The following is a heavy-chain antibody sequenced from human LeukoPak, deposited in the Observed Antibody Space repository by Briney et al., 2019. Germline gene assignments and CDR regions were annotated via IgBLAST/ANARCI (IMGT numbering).Heavy chain of an antibody. V-gene: IGHV7-4-1*02. D-gene: IGHD6-19*01. CDR2: INTKTGNP. CDR1: GYTFTNYP. CDR3: ARGGYSRGQGSPFDY. J-gene: IGHJ4*02. Sequence: ASVTVSCKASGYTFTNYPMIWVRQAPGQGLEWMGWINTKTGNPTYAQGFTGRFIFSLDTSVGTTYLQINSLKTEDTAVYYCARGGYSRGQGSPFDYWGQGTLVTVSS.